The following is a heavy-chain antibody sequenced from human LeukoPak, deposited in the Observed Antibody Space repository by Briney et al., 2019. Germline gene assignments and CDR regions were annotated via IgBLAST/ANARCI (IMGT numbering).Heavy chain of an antibody. CDR2: IHYTGET. D-gene: IGHD3-10*01. V-gene: IGHV4-59*01. J-gene: IGHJ4*02. Sequence: SQTLSITCSVSGVSMSTYFWSWIRQPPGKGLEWLAFIHYTGETNYNPSLRSRLTISVDTSKNQFSLRLSSLTAADTAIYYCARDIYGSGYGYFDQWGQGALFTVSS. CDR3: ARDIYGSGYGYFDQ. CDR1: GVSMSTYF.